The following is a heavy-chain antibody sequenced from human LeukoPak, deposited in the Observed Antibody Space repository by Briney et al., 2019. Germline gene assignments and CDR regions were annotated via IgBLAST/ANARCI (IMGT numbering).Heavy chain of an antibody. V-gene: IGHV3-21*01. Sequence: PGGSLRLSCAASGFTFSNYNMNWVRQAPGKVLEWVSSITSSGTYIFYADSVKGRFTISRDNSKNTLYLQMNGLRAEDTAVYYCAKDGMRYSSGWFNRDYWGQGTLVTVSS. CDR3: AKDGMRYSSGWFNRDY. CDR1: GFTFSNYN. D-gene: IGHD6-19*01. CDR2: ITSSGTYI. J-gene: IGHJ4*02.